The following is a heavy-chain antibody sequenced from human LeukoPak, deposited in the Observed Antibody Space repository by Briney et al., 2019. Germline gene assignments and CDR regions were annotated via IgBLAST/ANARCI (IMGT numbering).Heavy chain of an antibody. J-gene: IGHJ5*02. CDR2: INPNSGGT. V-gene: IGHV1-2*02. CDR1: GYTFTGYY. CDR3: AREEITGPKRNNWCDP. Sequence: GASVKVSCKASGYTFTGYYMHWVRQAPGQGLEWMGWINPNSGGTNYAQKFQGRVTMTRDTSISTAYMELSRLRSDDTAVYYCAREEITGPKRNNWCDPWGQGTLVTVSS. D-gene: IGHD1-7*01.